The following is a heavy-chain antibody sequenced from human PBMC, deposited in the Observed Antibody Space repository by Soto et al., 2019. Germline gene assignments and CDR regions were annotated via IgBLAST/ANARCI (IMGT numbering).Heavy chain of an antibody. CDR2: IYHSGST. V-gene: IGHV4-30-2*01. CDR3: ASGPIGDYTDGFDY. D-gene: IGHD4-17*01. J-gene: IGHJ4*02. Sequence: PSETLSLTCAVSGGSISSGGYSWSWIRQPPGKGLEWIGYIYHSGSTYYNPSLKSRVTISVDRSKNQFSLKLSSVTAADTAVYYCASGPIGDYTDGFDYWGQGTLVTSPQ. CDR1: GGSISSGGYS.